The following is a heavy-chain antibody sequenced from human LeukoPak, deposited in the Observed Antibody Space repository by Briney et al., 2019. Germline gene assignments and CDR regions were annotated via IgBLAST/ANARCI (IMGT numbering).Heavy chain of an antibody. CDR3: ATRGYSGYDVDY. Sequence: AASVKVSCKVSGYTFTDYYMHWVQQAPGKGLEWMGLVDPEDGETICAEKFQGRVTITADTSTDTAYMELSSLRSEDAAVYYCATRGYSGYDVDYWGQGTLVTVSS. CDR2: VDPEDGET. CDR1: GYTFTDYY. V-gene: IGHV1-69-2*01. D-gene: IGHD5-12*01. J-gene: IGHJ4*02.